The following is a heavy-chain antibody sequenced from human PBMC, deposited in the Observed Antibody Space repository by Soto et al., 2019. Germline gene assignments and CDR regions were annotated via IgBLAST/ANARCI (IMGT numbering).Heavy chain of an antibody. J-gene: IGHJ4*02. V-gene: IGHV3-30*18. CDR2: ISNDGNSE. CDR1: GFTFSVFG. Sequence: QVQLVESGGGVVQPGRSLRLSCAASGFTFSVFGMHWVRQAPGKGLEWVAVISNDGNSEHYADSVKGRFTISRDNSKNTFYLQMNSLSVEDTAVYYCAKTITTIGVSSTGRGALLDNRGQGIVVSVSS. D-gene: IGHD3-3*01. CDR3: AKTITTIGVSSTGRGALLDN.